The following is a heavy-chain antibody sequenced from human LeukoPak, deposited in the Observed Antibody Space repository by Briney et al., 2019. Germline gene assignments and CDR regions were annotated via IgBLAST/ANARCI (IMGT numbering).Heavy chain of an antibody. J-gene: IGHJ4*02. CDR1: GFTFSTYT. D-gene: IGHD3-10*01. CDR2: ISNSSNTI. V-gene: IGHV3-48*01. Sequence: GGSLRLSCAASGFTFSTYTMNWVRQAPGKGLEWISYISNSSNTIYYADSVKGRFTISRGNAKNSLFLQMNSLRVEDTAVYYCATTEFLDHWGQGTLVTVSS. CDR3: ATTEFLDH.